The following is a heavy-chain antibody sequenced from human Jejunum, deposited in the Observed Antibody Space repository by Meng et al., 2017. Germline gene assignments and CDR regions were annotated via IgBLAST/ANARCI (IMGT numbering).Heavy chain of an antibody. D-gene: IGHD6-19*01. J-gene: IGHJ2*01. CDR3: ARESLDMDSSGWYDGYFDL. Sequence: GESLKISCEASGFTFSTYDMHWVRQAPGKGLEWDSAIGRGGDTYYPGSVKGRFTMSRENAKNAVYLQMNSLTAGDTAVYYCARESLDMDSSGWYDGYFDLWGRGTLVTVSS. V-gene: IGHV3-13*01. CDR1: GFTFSTYD. CDR2: IGRGGDT.